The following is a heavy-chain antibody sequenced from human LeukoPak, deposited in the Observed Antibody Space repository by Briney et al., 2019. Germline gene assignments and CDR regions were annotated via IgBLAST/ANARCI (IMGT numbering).Heavy chain of an antibody. CDR3: ASSRVVPAAFDY. J-gene: IGHJ4*02. V-gene: IGHV3-30-3*01. CDR1: GFTFSSYA. CDR2: ISYDGSNK. D-gene: IGHD2-2*01. Sequence: GGSLRLSCAASGFTFSSYAMHWVRQAPGKGLEWVAVISYDGSNKYYADSVKGRFTISRDNSKNTLYLQMNSLRAEDTAVYYCASSRVVPAAFDYWGQGTLVTVSS.